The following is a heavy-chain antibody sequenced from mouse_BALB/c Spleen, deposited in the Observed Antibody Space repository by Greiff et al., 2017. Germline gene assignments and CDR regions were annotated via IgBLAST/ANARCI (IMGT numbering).Heavy chain of an antibody. CDR3: ARRVRDYFDY. Sequence: EVQGVESGGDLVEPGGSLKLSCAASGFTFSSYGMSWVRQTPDKRLEWVATISSGGSYTYYPDSVKGRFTISRDNAKNTLYLQMSSLKSEDTAMYYCARRVRDYFDYWGQGTTLTVSS. J-gene: IGHJ2*01. CDR1: GFTFSSYG. CDR2: ISSGGSYT. V-gene: IGHV5-6*01. D-gene: IGHD2-14*01.